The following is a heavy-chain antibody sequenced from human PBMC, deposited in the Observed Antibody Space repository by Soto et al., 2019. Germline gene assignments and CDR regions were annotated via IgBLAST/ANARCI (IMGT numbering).Heavy chain of an antibody. Sequence: EVQLVESAGGLVKPGGSLRLSCVASGFSFNEAWMNWVRQAPGEGLEWVGRIKTSAGSGATDSAAPVQARFTISSDDSKNALYLHMNRLRTAETAIYYCTTGSVEGIWGQGTTVTVSS. CDR2: IKTSAGSGAT. J-gene: IGHJ6*02. D-gene: IGHD2-15*01. CDR3: TTGSVEGI. CDR1: GFSFNEAW. V-gene: IGHV3-15*07.